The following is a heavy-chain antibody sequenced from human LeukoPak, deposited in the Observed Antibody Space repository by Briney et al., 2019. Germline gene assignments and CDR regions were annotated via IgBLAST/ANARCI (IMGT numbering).Heavy chain of an antibody. V-gene: IGHV1-2*02. J-gene: IGHJ5*02. CDR2: IKPNSGDT. CDR3: ARPDPNWFAP. Sequence: ASVKVSCKASGYSFTAYYMHWVRQAPGQGLEWMGWIKPNSGDTNYAQKFQGRVTMTRDTSISTAYMELSRLRSDDTAVYYCARPDPNWFAPWGQGTLVTVSS. CDR1: GYSFTAYY.